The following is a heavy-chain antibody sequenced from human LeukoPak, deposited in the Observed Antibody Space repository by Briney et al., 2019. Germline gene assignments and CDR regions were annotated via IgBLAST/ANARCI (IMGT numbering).Heavy chain of an antibody. V-gene: IGHV3-23*01. CDR2: ISGRGDRT. Sequence: GGSLRLSCAASGFTFSSYAMSWVRQAPGKGLEWVSAISGRGDRTYYADSVKGRFTISRDNSKNTLYLQMNSLRAEDTAVYYCAKAEYCTGARCYSAAFAYWGQGTLVTVSS. J-gene: IGHJ4*02. CDR1: GFTFSSYA. CDR3: AKAEYCTGARCYSAAFAY. D-gene: IGHD2-8*02.